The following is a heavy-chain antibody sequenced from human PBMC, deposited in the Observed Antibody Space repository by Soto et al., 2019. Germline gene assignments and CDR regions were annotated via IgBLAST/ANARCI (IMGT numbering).Heavy chain of an antibody. Sequence: PSETLSLTCVVSGGSISSDIWWSWVRQPPGKGLEWIGEIYYTGSANYNPSLRSRVTMSVDKSNNQFSLKLSSVTAADTAVYYCARSGKIIAARGFDYWGQGPLVTVSS. D-gene: IGHD6-6*01. CDR1: GGSISSDIW. J-gene: IGHJ4*02. CDR2: IYYTGSA. V-gene: IGHV4-4*02. CDR3: ARSGKIIAARGFDY.